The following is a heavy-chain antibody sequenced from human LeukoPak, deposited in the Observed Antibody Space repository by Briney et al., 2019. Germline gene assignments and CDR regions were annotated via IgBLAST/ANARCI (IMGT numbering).Heavy chain of an antibody. CDR2: ITSSGGGT. D-gene: IGHD3-22*01. Sequence: GGSLRLSCAASGFAFSIYAMSWVRQAPGKGLQWVSSITSSGGGTYYADSVKGRFTISRDNSENMLYLQMNSLRVEDTAVYFCAKDRPNYYGSNGHYYRRDGDYWGQGTLVTVSS. V-gene: IGHV3-23*01. J-gene: IGHJ4*02. CDR1: GFAFSIYA. CDR3: AKDRPNYYGSNGHYYRRDGDY.